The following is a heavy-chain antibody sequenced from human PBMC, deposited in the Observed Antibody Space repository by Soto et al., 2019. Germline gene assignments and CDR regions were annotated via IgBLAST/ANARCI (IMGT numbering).Heavy chain of an antibody. CDR2: IRSSGSTI. D-gene: IGHD5-12*01. Sequence: QVQLVESGGGLVKPGGSLRLSCAASGFTFSDYYMSWIRQAPGKGLEWVSYIRSSGSTIYYADSVKGRFTISRDNAKNSLYLKMNSLRAEDTDVYYCARDHGRGWPSAAFDIWGQGTMVTVSS. CDR1: GFTFSDYY. J-gene: IGHJ3*02. CDR3: ARDHGRGWPSAAFDI. V-gene: IGHV3-11*01.